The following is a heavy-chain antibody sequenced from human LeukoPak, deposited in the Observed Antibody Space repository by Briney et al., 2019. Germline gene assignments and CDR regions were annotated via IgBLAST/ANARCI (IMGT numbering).Heavy chain of an antibody. D-gene: IGHD2-15*01. CDR3: AREVVVAATYDY. CDR2: IKQDGSEK. J-gene: IGHJ4*02. V-gene: IGHV3-7*01. Sequence: GRSLRLSCAASGLTFSSYAMHWVRQAPGKGLEWVANIKQDGSEKYYVDSVKGRFTISRDNAKNSLYLQMNSLRAEDTAVYYCAREVVVAATYDYWGQGTLVTVSS. CDR1: GLTFSSYA.